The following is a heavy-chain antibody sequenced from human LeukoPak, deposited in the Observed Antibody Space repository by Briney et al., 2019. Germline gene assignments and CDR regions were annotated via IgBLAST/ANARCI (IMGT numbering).Heavy chain of an antibody. V-gene: IGHV4-34*01. CDR1: GGSFSGYY. Sequence: PSETLSLTCAVYGGSFSGYYWSWIRQPPGKGLEWIGEINHSGSTNYNPSLKSRVTISVDTSKNQFSLKLSSVTAADTAVYYCARGQWYDSSGYYYYFDYWGQGTLVTVSS. CDR3: ARGQWYDSSGYYYYFDY. J-gene: IGHJ4*02. CDR2: INHSGST. D-gene: IGHD3-22*01.